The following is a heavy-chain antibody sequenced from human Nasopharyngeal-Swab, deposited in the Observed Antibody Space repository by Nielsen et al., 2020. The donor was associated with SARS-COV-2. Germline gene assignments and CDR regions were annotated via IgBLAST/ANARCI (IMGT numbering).Heavy chain of an antibody. CDR2: IYSGGST. Sequence: GGSLRLSCAASGFTVSSNYMSWVRQAPGKGLEWVSVIYSGGSTYYADSVKGRFTISRRNSKNTLYLQMNSLRAEDTAVYYCARERPRLYYYYGMDVWGQGTTVTVSS. CDR1: GFTVSSNY. CDR3: ARERPRLYYYYGMDV. D-gene: IGHD6-6*01. V-gene: IGHV3-53*04. J-gene: IGHJ6*02.